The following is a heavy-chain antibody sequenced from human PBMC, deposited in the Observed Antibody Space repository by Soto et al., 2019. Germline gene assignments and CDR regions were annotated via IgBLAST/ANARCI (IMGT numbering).Heavy chain of an antibody. Sequence: RSLTCTVSGGSISSYYWSWIRQPPGKGLEWIGYIYYSGSTNYNPSLKSRVTISVDTSKNQLSLKLSSVTAADTAVYYCARDCVPYDFGSGYYTGYYYGMDVWGQGTTGTVSS. CDR1: GGSISSYY. V-gene: IGHV4-59*01. J-gene: IGHJ6*02. CDR3: ARDCVPYDFGSGYYTGYYYGMDV. CDR2: IYYSGST. D-gene: IGHD3-3*01.